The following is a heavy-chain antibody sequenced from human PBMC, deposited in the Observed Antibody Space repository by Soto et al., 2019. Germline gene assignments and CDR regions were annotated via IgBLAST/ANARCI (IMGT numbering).Heavy chain of an antibody. J-gene: IGHJ6*02. CDR1: GYTFTSNN. CDR3: AREKSNGMDV. V-gene: IGHV1-8*01. CDR2: MNPNSGNT. Sequence: VQLWHSGAEAKKPGASGKASGKAPGYTFTSNNINWVRQATGQGLGGMGWMNPNSGNTGYAQKFQGRVTMTRNTSISTAYMELSSLRSEDTAVYYCAREKSNGMDVWGQGTTVTVSS.